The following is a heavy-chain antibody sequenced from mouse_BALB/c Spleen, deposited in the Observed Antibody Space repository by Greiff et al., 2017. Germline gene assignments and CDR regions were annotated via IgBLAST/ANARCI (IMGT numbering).Heavy chain of an antibody. CDR1: GFTFSSYA. CDR2: ISSGGSYT. Sequence: EVQLVEPGGGLVKPGGSLKLSCAASGFTFSSYAMSWVRQSPEQGLEWVAEISSGGSYTYYPDTVTGRFTISRDNAKNTLYLEMSSLRSEDTAMYYCARDRTGAYWGQGTLVTVSA. V-gene: IGHV5-9-4*01. J-gene: IGHJ3*01. CDR3: ARDRTGAY.